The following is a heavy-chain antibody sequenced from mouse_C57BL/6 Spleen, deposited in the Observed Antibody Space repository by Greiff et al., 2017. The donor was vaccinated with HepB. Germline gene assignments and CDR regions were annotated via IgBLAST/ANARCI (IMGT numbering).Heavy chain of an antibody. V-gene: IGHV1-69*01. Sequence: QVQLQQPGAELVMPGASVKLSCKASGYTFTSYWMHWVKQRPGQGLEWIGEIDPSDSYTNYNQKFKGKSTLTVDKSSSTAYMQLSSLTSEDSAVYYCARGGLGPAWFAYWGQRTLVTVSA. CDR2: IDPSDSYT. CDR3: ARGGLGPAWFAY. CDR1: GYTFTSYW. J-gene: IGHJ3*01. D-gene: IGHD4-1*01.